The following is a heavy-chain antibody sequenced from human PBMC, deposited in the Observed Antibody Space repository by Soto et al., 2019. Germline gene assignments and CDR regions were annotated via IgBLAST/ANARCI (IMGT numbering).Heavy chain of an antibody. CDR3: ARDHISFRSCSGGSCYPDY. D-gene: IGHD2-15*01. CDR2: ISYDGSNK. V-gene: IGHV3-30-3*01. Sequence: ESVGGVVQPGRSLRLSCAASGFTFSSYAMHWVRQAPGKGLEWVAVISYDGSNKYYADSVKGRFTISRDNSKNTLYLQMNSLRAEDTAVYYCARDHISFRSCSGGSCYPDYWGQGTLVTVSS. J-gene: IGHJ4*02. CDR1: GFTFSSYA.